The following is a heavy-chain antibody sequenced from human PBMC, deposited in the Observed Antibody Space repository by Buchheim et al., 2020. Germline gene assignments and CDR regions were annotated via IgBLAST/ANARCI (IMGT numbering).Heavy chain of an antibody. CDR3: AKEIISSTSDYYYGMDV. CDR2: ISYDGNKK. CDR1: GFTFSSSG. D-gene: IGHD2-2*01. J-gene: IGHJ6*02. Sequence: QVHLVESGGGVVQPGRSLRLSCAASGFTFSSSGMHWVRQAPGKGLEWVAVISYDGNKKYYADSVKGRFTISRDNSKNTLYLQMNSLRAEDTAVYYCAKEIISSTSDYYYGMDVWGQGTT. V-gene: IGHV3-30*18.